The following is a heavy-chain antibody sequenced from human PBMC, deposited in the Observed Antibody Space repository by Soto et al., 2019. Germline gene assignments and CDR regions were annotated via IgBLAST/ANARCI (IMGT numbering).Heavy chain of an antibody. CDR1: GGSISRGGYY. J-gene: IGHJ4*02. CDR3: ARGRVGATTDYFDY. D-gene: IGHD1-26*01. CDR2: IYYSGNT. V-gene: IGHV4-31*03. Sequence: SETLSLTCSVSGGSISRGGYYWSWIRQHPGRGLEWIGYIYYSGNTYYNPSLKSRVAISVDTSKNQFSLKLSAVTAADTAVYYCARGRVGATTDYFDYWGQGTLVTVSS.